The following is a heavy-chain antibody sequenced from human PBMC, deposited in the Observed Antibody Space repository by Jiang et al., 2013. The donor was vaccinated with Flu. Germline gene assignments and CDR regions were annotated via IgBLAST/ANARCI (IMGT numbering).Heavy chain of an antibody. CDR1: GGTFSSYA. V-gene: IGHV1-69*04. J-gene: IGHJ4*02. D-gene: IGHD2-21*02. Sequence: GAEVKKPGSSVKVSCKASGGTFSSYAISWVRQAPGQGLEWMGRIIPILGIANYAQKFQGRVTITADKSTSTAYMELSSLRSEDTAVYYCAIRYNYCGGDCWGYWGQGTLVTVSS. CDR2: IIPILGIA. CDR3: AIRYNYCGGDCWGY.